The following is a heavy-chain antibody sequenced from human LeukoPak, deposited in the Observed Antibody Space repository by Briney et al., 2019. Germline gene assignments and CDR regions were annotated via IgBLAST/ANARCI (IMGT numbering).Heavy chain of an antibody. D-gene: IGHD3-22*01. J-gene: IGHJ6*03. CDR2: IKQDGSEK. V-gene: IGHV3-7*01. CDR1: GFTFSSYW. CDR3: ARDYYDSSGYYYHYYYYYMDV. Sequence: GGSLRLSCAASGFTFSSYWMSWVRQAPGKGLEWVANIKQDGSEKYYVDSVKGRFTISRDNAKNSLYLQMNILRAEGTAVYYCARDYYDSSGYYYHYYYYYMDVWGKGTTVTVSS.